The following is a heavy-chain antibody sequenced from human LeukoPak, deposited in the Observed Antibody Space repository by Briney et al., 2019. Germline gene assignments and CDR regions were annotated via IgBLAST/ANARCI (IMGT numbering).Heavy chain of an antibody. J-gene: IGHJ5*02. Sequence: EASVRVSSKASGYTFTIYDINWVRQAPGQGVEWMGWMNANSGNTGYAQKFQGRVTMTRTTSISTAYMELSSLRSEVTAVYYWARAHPGNWFAPGGQGTLVTVSS. CDR1: GYTFTIYD. CDR2: MNANSGNT. D-gene: IGHD7-27*01. CDR3: ARAHPGNWFAP. V-gene: IGHV1-8*01.